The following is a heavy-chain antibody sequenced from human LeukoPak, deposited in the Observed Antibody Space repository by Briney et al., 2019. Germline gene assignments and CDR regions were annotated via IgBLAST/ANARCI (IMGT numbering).Heavy chain of an antibody. V-gene: IGHV4-4*07. D-gene: IGHD3-3*01. Sequence: PSETLSLTCTVSGGSISSYYWSWIRQPAGKGLEWIGRIYTSGSTNYNPSLKSRVTMSVDTSKNQFSLKLSSVTAADTAVYYCARGRAVYDFWRDRNWFDPWGQGTLVTVPS. CDR3: ARGRAVYDFWRDRNWFDP. J-gene: IGHJ5*02. CDR1: GGSISSYY. CDR2: IYTSGST.